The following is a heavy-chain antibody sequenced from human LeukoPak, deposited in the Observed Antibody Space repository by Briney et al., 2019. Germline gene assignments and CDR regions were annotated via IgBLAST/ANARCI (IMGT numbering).Heavy chain of an antibody. CDR1: GGTFSGYA. D-gene: IGHD4-17*01. Sequence: GASVKVSCKASGGTFSGYAISWVRQAPGQGLEWMGRIIPIFGTANYAQKFQGRVTITTDESTSTAYMELSSLGSEDTAVYYCARVRFRTRTVRGSNWFDPWGQGTLVTVSS. J-gene: IGHJ5*02. CDR3: ARVRFRTRTVRGSNWFDP. CDR2: IIPIFGTA. V-gene: IGHV1-69*05.